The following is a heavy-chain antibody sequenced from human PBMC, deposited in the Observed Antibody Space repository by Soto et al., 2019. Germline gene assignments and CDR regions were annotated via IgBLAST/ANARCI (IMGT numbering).Heavy chain of an antibody. CDR2: ISAYNGNT. V-gene: IGHV1-18*01. CDR3: ATQPSYYYDSSGTPSLDY. D-gene: IGHD3-22*01. CDR1: GYTFTSYG. Sequence: GASVKVSCKASGYTFTSYGISWVRQAPGQGLEWMGWISAYNGNTNYAQKLQGRVTMTTDTSTSTAYMELRSLRSDDTAVYYCATQPSYYYDSSGTPSLDYWGQGTLVTVSS. J-gene: IGHJ4*02.